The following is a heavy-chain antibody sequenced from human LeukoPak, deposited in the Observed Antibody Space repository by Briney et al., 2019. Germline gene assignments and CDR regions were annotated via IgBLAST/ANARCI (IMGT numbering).Heavy chain of an antibody. CDR2: IDYSGST. CDR3: ARVLTIDGRYFAY. V-gene: IGHV4-59*01. CDR1: GGSISSYY. D-gene: IGHD4/OR15-4a*01. Sequence: PSETLSLTCTVSGGSISSYYWSWIRQPPGKGLEGIGYIDYSGSTNYNSSLKSRVTISVDPSKNQFSLKLTSVTAADPAVYYCARVLTIDGRYFAYWGQGTLVTVSS. J-gene: IGHJ4*02.